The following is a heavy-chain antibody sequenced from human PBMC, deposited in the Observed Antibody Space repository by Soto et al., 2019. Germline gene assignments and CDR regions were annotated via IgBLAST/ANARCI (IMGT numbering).Heavy chain of an antibody. D-gene: IGHD6-13*01. CDR1: GYTFTGYA. CDR3: ARDHLAAASSV. V-gene: IGHV1-3*01. Sequence: ASVKVSCKASGYTFTGYAMHWVRQAPGQRLEWMGWINAGNGNTKYSQKLQGRVTITRDTSASTAYMELRSLRSDDTAVYYCARDHLAAASSVWGQGTTVTVSS. J-gene: IGHJ6*02. CDR2: INAGNGNT.